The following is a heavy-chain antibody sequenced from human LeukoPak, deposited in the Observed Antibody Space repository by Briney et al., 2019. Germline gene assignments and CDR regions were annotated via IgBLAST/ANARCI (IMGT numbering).Heavy chain of an antibody. CDR1: GGTFSSYA. CDR3: ARSVDYDFWSGYYAYYYMDV. CDR2: IIPIFGTA. Sequence: SVKVSCKASGGTFSSYAISWVRQAPGQGLEWMGGIIPIFGTANYAQKFQGRVTITTDESTSTAYMELSSLRSEDTAVYYRARSVDYDFWSGYYAYYYMDVWGKGTTVTVSS. V-gene: IGHV1-69*05. D-gene: IGHD3-3*01. J-gene: IGHJ6*03.